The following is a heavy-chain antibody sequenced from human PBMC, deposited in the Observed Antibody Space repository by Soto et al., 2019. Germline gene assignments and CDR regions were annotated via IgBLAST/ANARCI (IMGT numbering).Heavy chain of an antibody. V-gene: IGHV1-18*01. D-gene: IGHD1-26*01. CDR2: ISAYNGNT. Sequence: QVQLEQSGAEVKKPGASVKVSCKASGYTFTSYGISWVRQAPGQGLELMGRISAYNGNTNYAQKLQGRVTMTTDTTTSTAYMELRSLLSDDTAVHYCARVVGALGHWFDPWGQGTLVTVSS. CDR3: ARVVGALGHWFDP. CDR1: GYTFTSYG. J-gene: IGHJ5*02.